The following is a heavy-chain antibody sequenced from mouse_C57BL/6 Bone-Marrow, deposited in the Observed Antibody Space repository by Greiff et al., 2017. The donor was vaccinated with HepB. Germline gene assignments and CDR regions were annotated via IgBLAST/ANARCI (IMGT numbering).Heavy chain of an antibody. J-gene: IGHJ2*01. CDR3: TTDTTVVATFDY. CDR2: IDPENGDT. Sequence: VQLQQSGAELVRPGASVKLSCTASGFNIKDDYMHWVKQRPEQGLEWIGWIDPENGDTEYASKFQGKATITADTSSNTAYLQLSSLTSEDTAVYYWTTDTTVVATFDYGGQGTTLTVSS. V-gene: IGHV14-4*01. CDR1: GFNIKDDY. D-gene: IGHD1-1*01.